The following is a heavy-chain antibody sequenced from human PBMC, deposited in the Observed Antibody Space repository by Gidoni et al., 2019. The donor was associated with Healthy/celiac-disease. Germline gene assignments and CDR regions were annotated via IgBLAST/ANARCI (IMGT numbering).Heavy chain of an antibody. CDR1: GYTFTSYY. J-gene: IGHJ5*02. Sequence: QVQLVQSGAEVKKPGASVKVSCKASGYTFTSYYMPWVRQAPGQGLEWMGIINPSGGSTSYAQKFQGRVTMTRDTSTSTVYMELSSLRSEDTAVYYCAKDEGIGGYPFDPWGQGTLVTVSS. V-gene: IGHV1-46*01. D-gene: IGHD3-22*01. CDR3: AKDEGIGGYPFDP. CDR2: INPSGGST.